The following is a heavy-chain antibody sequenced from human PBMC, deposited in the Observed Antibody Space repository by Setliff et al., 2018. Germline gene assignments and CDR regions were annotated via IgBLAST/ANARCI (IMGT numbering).Heavy chain of an antibody. V-gene: IGHV1-69*05. CDR1: GGTFSSYG. CDR2: TIPIFGTT. D-gene: IGHD3-22*01. CDR3: VREGVDSRSSTDYRYYMDV. J-gene: IGHJ6*03. Sequence: SVKVSSKASGGTFSSYGISWVRQAPGQGLEWMGGTIPIFGTTDYAQKFRGRVTIITDESTSTAFMQLSSLRSEDTAVYYCVREGVDSRSSTDYRYYMDVWGKGTTVTVSS.